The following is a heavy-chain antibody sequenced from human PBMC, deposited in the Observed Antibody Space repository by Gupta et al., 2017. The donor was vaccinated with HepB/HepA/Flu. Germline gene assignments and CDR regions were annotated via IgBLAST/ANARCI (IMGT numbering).Heavy chain of an antibody. CDR3: ARKGVCSSTSACFHIRHDYYYYYGMDV. D-gene: IGHD2-2*01. CDR2: IYPGDSDT. J-gene: IGHJ6*02. CDR1: GYSFTSYW. V-gene: IGHV5-51*01. Sequence: EVQLVQSGAEVKKPGESLKISCKGSGYSFTSYWIGWVRQMPGKGLEWMWIIYPGDSDTRYSPSFQGQVTISADKSSSTAYLQWSSLKASDTAMYYCARKGVCSSTSACFHIRHDYYYYYGMDVWGQGTTVTVSS.